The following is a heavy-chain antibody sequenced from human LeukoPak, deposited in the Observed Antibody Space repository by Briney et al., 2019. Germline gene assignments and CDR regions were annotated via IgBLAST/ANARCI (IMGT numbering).Heavy chain of an antibody. J-gene: IGHJ4*02. Sequence: PGGTLRLSCAASGFTFSSYAMNWVRQAPGKGLEWVSAISGSGRNTYYADFVKGRFTISRDNSKNTLYLQTNSLRAEDTAVYYCAKPARTDYADYWGQGTLVTVSS. CDR2: ISGSGRNT. CDR1: GFTFSSYA. CDR3: AKPARTDYADY. V-gene: IGHV3-23*01. D-gene: IGHD1-14*01.